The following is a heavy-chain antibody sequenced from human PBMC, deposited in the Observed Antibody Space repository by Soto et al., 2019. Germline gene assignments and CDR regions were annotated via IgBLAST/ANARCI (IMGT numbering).Heavy chain of an antibody. CDR2: IYYSGST. CDR3: ARDKRAYYDSWSGPLRAWFDP. J-gene: IGHJ5*02. CDR1: GGSISSGGYY. D-gene: IGHD3-3*01. Sequence: LSLTCTVSGGSISSGGYYWSWIRQHPGKGLEWIGYIYYSGSTYYNPSLKSRVTISVDTSKNQFSLKLSSVTAADTAVYYCARDKRAYYDSWSGPLRAWFDPWGQGTLVTVSS. V-gene: IGHV4-31*03.